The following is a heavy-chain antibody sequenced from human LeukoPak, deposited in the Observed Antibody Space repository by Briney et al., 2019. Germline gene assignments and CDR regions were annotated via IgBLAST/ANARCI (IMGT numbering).Heavy chain of an antibody. CDR2: MNPNSGNT. Sequence: ASVKVSCKASGYTFTSYDINWVRQATGQGLEWMGWMNPNSGNTGYAQKFQGRVTMTRTTSISTAYMELSSLRSEHSAVYYCACTATSYYYDSRGSYKFCAFDVWGQGTMVTVSS. V-gene: IGHV1-8*01. CDR3: ACTATSYYYDSRGSYKFCAFDV. D-gene: IGHD3-22*01. CDR1: GYTFTSYD. J-gene: IGHJ3*01.